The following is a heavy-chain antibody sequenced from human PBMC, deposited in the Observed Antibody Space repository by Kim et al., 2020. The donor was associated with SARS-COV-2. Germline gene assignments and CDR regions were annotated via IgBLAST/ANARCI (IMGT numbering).Heavy chain of an antibody. CDR3: AREPARRADY. J-gene: IGHJ4*02. CDR2: ITRDGST. CDR1: GFIFSTYD. V-gene: IGHV3-23*01. Sequence: GGSLRLSCAVSGFIFSTYDMSWFRQAPGKGLEWISAITRDGSTFYADSVKGRFTISRDNSENTLHLQMGSLRVEDTGVYYCAREPARRADYWGRGTLVTVSS.